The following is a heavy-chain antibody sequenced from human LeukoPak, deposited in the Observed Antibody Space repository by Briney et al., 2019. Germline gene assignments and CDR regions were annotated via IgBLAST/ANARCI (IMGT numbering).Heavy chain of an antibody. D-gene: IGHD6-6*01. CDR1: GFTFSSYA. Sequence: GGSLRLSCAASGFTFSSYAISWVRQAPGKGLEWVGHIKSKTDGGTTDYAAPVKGRFTISRDDSRNTLYLQMNSLTTEDTAVYYCTTSPVPSSWGQGTLVTVSS. V-gene: IGHV3-15*01. CDR2: IKSKTDGGTT. CDR3: TTSPVPSS. J-gene: IGHJ5*02.